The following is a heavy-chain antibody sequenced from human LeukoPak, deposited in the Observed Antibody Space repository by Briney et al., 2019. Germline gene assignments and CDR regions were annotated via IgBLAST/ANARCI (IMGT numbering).Heavy chain of an antibody. Sequence: SVKVSCKASGGTFSSYAISWVRQAPGQGLEWMGGIIPIFGTANYAQKFQGRVTITADESTSTAYMELSSLRSEDTAVYYCARTLLDYGGNEGSNFDYWGQGTLVTVSS. CDR3: ARTLLDYGGNEGSNFDY. D-gene: IGHD4-23*01. CDR1: GGTFSSYA. CDR2: IIPIFGTA. V-gene: IGHV1-69*13. J-gene: IGHJ4*02.